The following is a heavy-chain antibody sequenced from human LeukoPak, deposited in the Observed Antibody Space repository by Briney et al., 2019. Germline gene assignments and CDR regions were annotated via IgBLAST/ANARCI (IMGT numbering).Heavy chain of an antibody. CDR2: IGIAGDT. CDR3: ARDRLSNGAGWYFDL. D-gene: IGHD2-8*01. V-gene: IGHV3-13*04. Sequence: GGSLRLSCAASGFTFSTYDMHWVRQVTGKGLEWVSAIGIAGDTYYLGSVEGRFTISRENGKNPLYLQMNSLRAGDTAVYYCARDRLSNGAGWYFDLWGRGTLVSVSS. CDR1: GFTFSTYD. J-gene: IGHJ2*01.